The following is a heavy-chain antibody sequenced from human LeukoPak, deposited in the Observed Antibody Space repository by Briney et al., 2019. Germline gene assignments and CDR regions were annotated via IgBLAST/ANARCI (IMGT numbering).Heavy chain of an antibody. CDR3: ARGRYYHDTSGYYSLDY. D-gene: IGHD3-22*01. CDR1: GFTFDGYA. CDR2: ISWNSNSI. J-gene: IGHJ4*02. Sequence: PGGSLRLSCAASGFTFDGYAMQWVRQAPGKGLEWVSSISWNSNSIDYADSVKGRFTISRDNAKNSLYLQLNSLRAEDMALYYCARGRYYHDTSGYYSLDYWGQGTLVTVSS. V-gene: IGHV3-9*03.